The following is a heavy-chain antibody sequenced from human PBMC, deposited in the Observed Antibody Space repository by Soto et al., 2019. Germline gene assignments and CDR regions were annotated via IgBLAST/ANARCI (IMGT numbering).Heavy chain of an antibody. Sequence: QVQLVQSGAEVKKPGSSVKVSCKASGGTFSSYAISWVRQAPGQGLEWMGGIIPIFGTANYAQKFQGRVTITADESTSTAYMELGSLRSEDTAVYYCARGPPHLLRGAFDIWGQGTMVTVSS. V-gene: IGHV1-69*01. CDR3: ARGPPHLLRGAFDI. CDR1: GGTFSSYA. D-gene: IGHD2-15*01. J-gene: IGHJ3*02. CDR2: IIPIFGTA.